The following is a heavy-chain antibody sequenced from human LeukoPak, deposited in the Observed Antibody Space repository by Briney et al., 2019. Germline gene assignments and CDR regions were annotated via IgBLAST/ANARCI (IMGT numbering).Heavy chain of an antibody. CDR1: GFTFSNFA. Sequence: PGGSLRLSCSASGFTFSNFAMHWVRQAPGKGLAYVSAINSNGDSTYYADSVKGRFTISRDNSKNTLFLQMSSLRAEDTAVYYCARDLISPREGGELIWDYWGQGTLVTVSS. CDR2: INSNGDST. CDR3: ARDLISPREGGELIWDY. V-gene: IGHV3-64D*06. D-gene: IGHD1-26*01. J-gene: IGHJ4*02.